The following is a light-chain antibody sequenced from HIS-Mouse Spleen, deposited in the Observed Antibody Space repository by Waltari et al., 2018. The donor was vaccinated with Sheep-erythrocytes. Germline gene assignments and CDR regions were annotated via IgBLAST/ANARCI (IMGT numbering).Light chain of an antibody. CDR3: CSYAGSYNHV. J-gene: IGLJ1*01. CDR2: DVS. V-gene: IGLV2-11*01. CDR1: SSDVVGYNY. Sequence: QSALTQPRSVSGSPGQSVTISCTGTSSDVVGYNYVPWYQQHPGKAPKLMSYDVSNGPSGVRDRFSGSKSGNTASLSISGLQAEDEADYYCCSYAGSYNHVFATGTKVTVL.